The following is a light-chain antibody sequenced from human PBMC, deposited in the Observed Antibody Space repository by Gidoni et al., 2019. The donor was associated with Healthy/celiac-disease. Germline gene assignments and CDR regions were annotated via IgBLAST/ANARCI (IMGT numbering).Light chain of an antibody. V-gene: IGLV2-14*01. CDR2: DVS. CDR1: SSDVGGYNY. J-gene: IGLJ1*01. Sequence: QSALTQPASVSGSPGQSINISCTGTSSDVGGYNYVSWYQQHPGKASKLMIYDVSNRPSGVSNRFSGSKSGNTASLTISGLQAEDEADYYCSSYTSSSTSYVFGTGTKVTVL. CDR3: SSYTSSSTSYV.